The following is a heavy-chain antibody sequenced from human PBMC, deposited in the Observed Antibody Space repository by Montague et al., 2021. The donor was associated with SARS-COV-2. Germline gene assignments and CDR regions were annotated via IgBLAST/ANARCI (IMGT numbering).Heavy chain of an antibody. D-gene: IGHD3-16*01. CDR1: GGSISSYY. V-gene: IGHV4-59*05. Sequence: SETLSLTCTVSGGSISSYYWSWIRQPPGKGLEWIGSIYYSGTTYHNPSLKSRVTISVDTSKNQFSLKLSSVTAADTAVYFCARHRDNLGSLNWFAPWGQGTLVTVSS. CDR2: IYYSGTT. CDR3: ARHRDNLGSLNWFAP. J-gene: IGHJ5*02.